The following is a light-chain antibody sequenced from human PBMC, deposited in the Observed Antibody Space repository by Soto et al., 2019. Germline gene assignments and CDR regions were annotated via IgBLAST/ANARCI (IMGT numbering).Light chain of an antibody. CDR2: LGS. CDR3: MQALHTLT. J-gene: IGKJ4*01. V-gene: IGKV2-28*01. Sequence: DIVMTQSPLSLPVTPGEPASITCRSSQSLLHSNGYNYLDWYLQKPGQSPQLLIYLGSNRASGVPDRFSGSGSGTDFTLKISRVEAEDVGVYYCMQALHTLTFCGGTKVEIK. CDR1: QSLLHSNGYNY.